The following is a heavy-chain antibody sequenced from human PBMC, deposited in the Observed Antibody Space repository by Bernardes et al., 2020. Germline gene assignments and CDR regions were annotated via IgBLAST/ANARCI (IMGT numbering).Heavy chain of an antibody. Sequence: GGSLRLSCAASGFTFSSFAMSWVRQAPGKGLEWVSAISGRGDNTYYADSVKGRYTISRDNSRNTLYLQINSLRAEDTAMYYCAKNTHRGYSREDYWCQGTLAIVSS. CDR1: GFTFSSFA. CDR2: ISGRGDNT. D-gene: IGHD5-18*01. CDR3: AKNTHRGYSREDY. J-gene: IGHJ4*02. V-gene: IGHV3-23*01.